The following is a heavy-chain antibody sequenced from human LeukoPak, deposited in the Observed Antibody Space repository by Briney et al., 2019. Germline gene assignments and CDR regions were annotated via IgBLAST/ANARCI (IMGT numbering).Heavy chain of an antibody. CDR2: ISYSGGT. V-gene: IGHV4-59*11. CDR3: ASLKDLWFDP. Sequence: PSETLSLTCTVSVGSISSHYWSWIRQTPGKGLEWIGYISYSGGTNYNPSFKSRVTISVDTSKSQFSLKLTSVTAADTAVYYCASLKDLWFDPWGQGTLVTVSS. D-gene: IGHD2-15*01. CDR1: VGSISSHY. J-gene: IGHJ5*02.